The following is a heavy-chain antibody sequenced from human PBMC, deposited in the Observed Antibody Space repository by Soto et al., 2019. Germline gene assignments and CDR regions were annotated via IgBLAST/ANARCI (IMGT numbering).Heavy chain of an antibody. D-gene: IGHD2-2*01. Sequence: EVQLVESGGGLVQPGGSLRLSCAASGFTFSSYWMHWVRQAPGKGLGWVSRINSDGSSKSYADSVKGRFTISRDNAKNTVYLQMNSLRAEDTAVYYCARGRYQLLWGDYWGQGTLATVSS. V-gene: IGHV3-74*01. CDR1: GFTFSSYW. CDR3: ARGRYQLLWGDY. CDR2: INSDGSSK. J-gene: IGHJ4*02.